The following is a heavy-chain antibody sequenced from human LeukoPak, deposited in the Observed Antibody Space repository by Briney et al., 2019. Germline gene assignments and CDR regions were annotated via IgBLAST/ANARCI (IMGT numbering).Heavy chain of an antibody. Sequence: SVKVSCKASGGTFSSYAISWVRQAPGQGLEWMGGIIPIFGTANYAQKFQGRVTITTDESTSTADMELRSLRSDDTAVYYCARTPIGHYGDSQHAFDIWGQGTMVTVSS. CDR1: GGTFSSYA. CDR3: ARTPIGHYGDSQHAFDI. D-gene: IGHD4-17*01. CDR2: IIPIFGTA. V-gene: IGHV1-69*05. J-gene: IGHJ3*02.